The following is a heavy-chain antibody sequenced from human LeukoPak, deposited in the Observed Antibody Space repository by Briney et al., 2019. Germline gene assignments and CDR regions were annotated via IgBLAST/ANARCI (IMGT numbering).Heavy chain of an antibody. CDR2: INPNSGDT. CDR3: ARGDDIVTDN. Sequence: ASVKVSRKASRYNYSGHYMQWVRQAPAQGLEGMGWINPNSGDTNDAQKCQGRVTMTRDTSISTAYMELSRLRSDDTVVYYCARGDDIVTDNWGQGTLVTVSS. CDR1: RYNYSGHY. V-gene: IGHV1-2*02. D-gene: IGHD2-15*01. J-gene: IGHJ4*02.